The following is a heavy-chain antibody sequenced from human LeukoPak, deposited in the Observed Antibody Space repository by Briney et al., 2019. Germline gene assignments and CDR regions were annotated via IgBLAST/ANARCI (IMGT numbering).Heavy chain of an antibody. Sequence: SDTLSLTCTDCVGSISSYYWSWIRQPPGTGLEWIGYIYYSGSTNYNPSLKGRVTISVDTSKNQFSLKLSSVTAADTAVYYCARAYCGGDCSFDYWGQGTLVTVSS. V-gene: IGHV4-59*08. J-gene: IGHJ4*02. CDR2: IYYSGST. CDR3: ARAYCGGDCSFDY. D-gene: IGHD2-21*02. CDR1: VGSISSYY.